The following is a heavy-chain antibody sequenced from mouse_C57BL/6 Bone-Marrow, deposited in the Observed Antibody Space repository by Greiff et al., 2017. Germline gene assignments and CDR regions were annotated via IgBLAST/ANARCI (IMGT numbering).Heavy chain of an antibody. D-gene: IGHD2-2*01. CDR2: IDPSDSDT. CDR1: GYTFTSYW. J-gene: IGHJ2*01. V-gene: IGHV1-52*01. CDR3: ARDGDYGYDEAFDY. Sequence: QVQLQQPGAELVRPGSSVKLSCKASGYTFTSYWMHWVKQRPIQGLEWIGNIDPSDSDTHYNHKFKDKATLTVDKSSSTAYMQLSSLTSEDSAVYYCARDGDYGYDEAFDYWGQGTTLTVSS.